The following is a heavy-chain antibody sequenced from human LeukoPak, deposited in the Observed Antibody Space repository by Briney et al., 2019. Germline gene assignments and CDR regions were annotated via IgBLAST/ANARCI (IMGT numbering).Heavy chain of an antibody. CDR1: GYSISSGYY. V-gene: IGHV4-38-2*02. CDR2: IYHSGST. D-gene: IGHD5-18*01. Sequence: PSETLSLTCTVSGYSISSGYYWGWIRQPPGKGLEWIGSIYHSGSTYYNPSLKSRVTISVDTSKNQFSLKLSSVTAADTAVYYCARSHVDTAMVTLSFDYWGQGTLVTVSS. CDR3: ARSHVDTAMVTLSFDY. J-gene: IGHJ4*02.